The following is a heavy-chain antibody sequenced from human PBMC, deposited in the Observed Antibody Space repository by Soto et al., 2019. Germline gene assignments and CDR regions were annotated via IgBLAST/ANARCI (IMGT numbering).Heavy chain of an antibody. D-gene: IGHD5-18*01. CDR1: GGSISSSSYY. V-gene: IGHV4-39*01. CDR3: ARHRGRAAIKLWLTHFDY. J-gene: IGHJ4*02. Sequence: SETLSLTCTVSGGSISSSSYYWGWIRQPPGKGLEWIGSIYYSGSTYYNPSLKSRVTISVDTSKNQFSLKLSSVTAADTAVYYCARHRGRAAIKLWLTHFDYWGQGTLVTVSS. CDR2: IYYSGST.